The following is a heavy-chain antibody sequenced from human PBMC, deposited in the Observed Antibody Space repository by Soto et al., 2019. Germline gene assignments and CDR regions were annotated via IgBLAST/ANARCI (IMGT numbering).Heavy chain of an antibody. J-gene: IGHJ4*02. CDR3: ARDRGSGLHRAGSDY. CDR1: GFTFSSYW. D-gene: IGHD6-19*01. CDR2: IYPGGSEK. V-gene: IGHV3-7*01. Sequence: EVQLVESGGGLVQPGGSLRLSCTASGFTFSSYWMTWVRQAPGKGLEWVANIYPGGSEKYYVESVKGRFTISRDNTRNSLSLQMNSLRAEDTAVYFCARDRGSGLHRAGSDYWGQGTQVTVSS.